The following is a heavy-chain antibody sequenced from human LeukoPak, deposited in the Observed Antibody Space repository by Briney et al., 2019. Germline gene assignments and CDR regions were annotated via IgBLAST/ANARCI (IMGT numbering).Heavy chain of an antibody. CDR1: GVSISSSY. J-gene: IGHJ4*02. V-gene: IGHV4-59*08. CDR3: ARHTYARPFDS. Sequence: SDTLSLTCTVSGVSISSSYWSWVRQPPGKGLEWVGYIYYSGDSNYNPSLKSRATISVDTSKSQFSPKVSSVTAADTAIYYCARHTYARPFDSWGQGTPVTVSS. CDR2: IYYSGDS. D-gene: IGHD6-6*01.